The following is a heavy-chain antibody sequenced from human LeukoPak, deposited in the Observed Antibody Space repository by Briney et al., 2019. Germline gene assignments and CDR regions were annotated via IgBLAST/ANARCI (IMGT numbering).Heavy chain of an antibody. CDR3: ARVGVYNWNDRRDYYYYMDV. CDR2: IYHSGST. J-gene: IGHJ6*03. D-gene: IGHD1-1*01. Sequence: PSETLSLTCAVSGGSISSSNWWSWVRQPPGKGLEWIGEIYHSGSTNYNPSLKSRVTISVDTSKNQFSLKLSSVTAADTAVYYCARVGVYNWNDRRDYYYYMDVWGKGTTVTVSS. V-gene: IGHV4-4*02. CDR1: GGSISSSNW.